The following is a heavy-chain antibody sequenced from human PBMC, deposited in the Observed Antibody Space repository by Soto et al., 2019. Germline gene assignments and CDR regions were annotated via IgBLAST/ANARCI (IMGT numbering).Heavy chain of an antibody. D-gene: IGHD1-26*01. CDR2: VYYTGTT. CDR3: ATHTSGSRNGPHT. CDR1: GGSIKNTGAN. V-gene: IGHV4-39*01. Sequence: SETLSLTCTVSGGSIKNTGANWGWVRQPPGKGLEWIGSVYYTGTTYYNPSLQSRVTISIDTSKNQYSLSVNSVAAADTAAYYCATHTSGSRNGPHTWGQGTLVTVSS. J-gene: IGHJ5*02.